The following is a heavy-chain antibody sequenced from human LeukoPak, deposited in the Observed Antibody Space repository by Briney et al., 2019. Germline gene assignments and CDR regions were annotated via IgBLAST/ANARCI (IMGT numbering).Heavy chain of an antibody. V-gene: IGHV3-23*01. CDR2: ISGSGGST. D-gene: IGHD3-16*02. Sequence: GGSLRLSCAASGFTFSSYCMSWVRQAPGKGLEWVSAISGSGGSTDYADSVKGRFTIPRDNARNALYMEMKRLLAEDSAVYYCAKWGSYRVFDYWGQGALVTVSS. CDR3: AKWGSYRVFDY. CDR1: GFTFSSYC. J-gene: IGHJ4*02.